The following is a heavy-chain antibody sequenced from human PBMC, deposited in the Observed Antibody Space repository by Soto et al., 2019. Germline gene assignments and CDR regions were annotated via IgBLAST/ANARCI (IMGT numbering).Heavy chain of an antibody. J-gene: IGHJ4*02. CDR1: GGSISSYY. CDR2: IYYSGST. Sequence: SETLSLTCTVFGGSISSYYWSWIRQPPGKGLEWIGYIYYSGSTNYNPSLKSRVTISVDTSKNQFSLKLSSVTAADTAVYYCARHAQYYDSSGYSAPPSLFDYWGQGTLVTV. CDR3: ARHAQYYDSSGYSAPPSLFDY. D-gene: IGHD3-22*01. V-gene: IGHV4-59*08.